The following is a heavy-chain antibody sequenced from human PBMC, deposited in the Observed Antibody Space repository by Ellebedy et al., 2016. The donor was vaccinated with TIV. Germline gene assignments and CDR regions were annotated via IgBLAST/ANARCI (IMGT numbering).Heavy chain of an antibody. CDR3: ARRTKSSKYNYDTTGYLGHDY. CDR2: IYPGDSDT. Sequence: KVSCXASGYRFTSYWIAWVRQVPGKGLEWMGSIYPGDSDTRYSPSFQGHVTLSADKTINSAYLQLSSLEASDTAIYFCARRTKSSKYNYDTTGYLGHDYWGQGTLVTVSS. J-gene: IGHJ4*02. V-gene: IGHV5-51*01. CDR1: GYRFTSYW. D-gene: IGHD3-22*01.